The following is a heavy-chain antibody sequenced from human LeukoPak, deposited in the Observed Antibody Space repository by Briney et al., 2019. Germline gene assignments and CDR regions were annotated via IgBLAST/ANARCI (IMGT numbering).Heavy chain of an antibody. V-gene: IGHV3-23*01. CDR3: AKALDYYYSSGPFDY. CDR2: ISGSGGST. D-gene: IGHD3-22*01. CDR1: GFTFSSYA. J-gene: IGHJ4*02. Sequence: GGSLRLSCAASGFTFSSYAMSWVRQAPGKGLEWVSAISGSGGSTYYADSVKGRFTISRDNSKNTLYLQMNSLRAEDTAVYYCAKALDYYYSSGPFDYWGQGTLVTVSS.